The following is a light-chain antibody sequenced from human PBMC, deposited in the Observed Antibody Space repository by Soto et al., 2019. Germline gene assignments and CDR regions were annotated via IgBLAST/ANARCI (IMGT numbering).Light chain of an antibody. Sequence: DIQMTQSPSSLSASVGDTVTITCRASQGIIDYLAWYQQRPGKVPKLLIYAASTLQTGVPSRFNGSGAGTDFTLTISSLQPEDVGSYYCQKYDTAPQTFGQGTRVEIK. J-gene: IGKJ1*01. CDR2: AAS. CDR1: QGIIDY. CDR3: QKYDTAPQT. V-gene: IGKV1-27*01.